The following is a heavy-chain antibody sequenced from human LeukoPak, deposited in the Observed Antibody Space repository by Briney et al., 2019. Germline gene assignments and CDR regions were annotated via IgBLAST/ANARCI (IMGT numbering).Heavy chain of an antibody. CDR3: AKGGWLVHPRLRYGMDV. CDR2: ISGSGGST. Sequence: GGSLRLSCAASGFTFSSYAMSWARQAPGKGLESVSAISGSGGSTYYADSVKGRFTISRDNSKNTLYLQMNSLRAEDTAVYYCAKGGWLVHPRLRYGMDVWGQGTTVTVSS. J-gene: IGHJ6*02. CDR1: GFTFSSYA. V-gene: IGHV3-23*01. D-gene: IGHD6-19*01.